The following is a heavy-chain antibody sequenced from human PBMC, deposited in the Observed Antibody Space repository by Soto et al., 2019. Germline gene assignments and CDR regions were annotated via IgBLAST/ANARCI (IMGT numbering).Heavy chain of an antibody. Sequence: PXGSLRLSCAASGFTVSDNYMNWVRQAPGKGLDWVSVIYSGGSTYYTDSVKGRFTISRDNSKNTLYLQMNSLRAEDTAVYYCARGYPTGGNGLDVWGQGTTVTVSS. CDR2: IYSGGST. CDR1: GFTVSDNY. CDR3: ARGYPTGGNGLDV. J-gene: IGHJ6*02. V-gene: IGHV3-53*01. D-gene: IGHD2-15*01.